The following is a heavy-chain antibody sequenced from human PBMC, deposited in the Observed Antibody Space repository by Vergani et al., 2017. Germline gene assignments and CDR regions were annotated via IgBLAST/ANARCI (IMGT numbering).Heavy chain of an antibody. CDR1: GFTFSSYG. CDR2: ISASGAPT. Sequence: VQLVESGGGVVQPGGSLRLSCAASGFTFSSYGMLWVRQAPGKGLEWVSGISASGAPTYYADSVKGRVTISRDNSKNTLYLQMNSLRVEDTAVYYCARAYGRYDWFDYWGQRTLVTVSS. J-gene: IGHJ4*01. D-gene: IGHD1-20*01. CDR3: ARAYGRYDWFDY. V-gene: IGHV3-23*04.